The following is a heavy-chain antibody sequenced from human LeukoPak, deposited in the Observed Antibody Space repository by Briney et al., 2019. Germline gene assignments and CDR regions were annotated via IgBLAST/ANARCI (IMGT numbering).Heavy chain of an antibody. CDR3: ARIPGITMIVASGKGMDV. D-gene: IGHD3-22*01. CDR1: GGSISSGGYY. Sequence: SQTLSLTCAVSGGSISSGGYYWSWIRQPPGKGLEWIGEINHSGSTNYNPSLKSRVTISVDTSKNQFSLKLSSVTAADTAVYYCARIPGITMIVASGKGMDVWGQGTTVTVSS. CDR2: INHSGST. V-gene: IGHV4-30-2*01. J-gene: IGHJ6*02.